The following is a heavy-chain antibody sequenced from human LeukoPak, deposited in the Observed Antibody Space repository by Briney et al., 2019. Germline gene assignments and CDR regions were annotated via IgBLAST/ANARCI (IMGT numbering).Heavy chain of an antibody. D-gene: IGHD3-3*01. V-gene: IGHV1-8*03. Sequence: GASVKVSCKASGYTFTSYDINWVRQATGQGLEWMGWMNPNSGNTGYAQKFQGRVTITRNTSISTAYMELSGLRSEDTAVYYCARGSTYYDFWSGYYTGNYFDYWGQGTLVTVSS. CDR1: GYTFTSYD. CDR3: ARGSTYYDFWSGYYTGNYFDY. CDR2: MNPNSGNT. J-gene: IGHJ4*02.